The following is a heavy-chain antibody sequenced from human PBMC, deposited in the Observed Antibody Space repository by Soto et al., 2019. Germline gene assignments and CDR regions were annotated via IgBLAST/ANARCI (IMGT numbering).Heavy chain of an antibody. V-gene: IGHV4-31*03. CDR2: IYYRGAT. CDR3: ARDYHVSGTWLGVDV. CDR1: GGSISSGDSY. D-gene: IGHD3-10*01. J-gene: IGHJ6*02. Sequence: QVQLQESGPGLVKPSQTLSLTCNVSGGSISSGDSYWSWISQHPGKGLEWIGYIYYRGATYYNPSLKSRVSISVDISKNQFSLRLSSVTAADTAVYYCARDYHVSGTWLGVDVWGQGTTVTVSS.